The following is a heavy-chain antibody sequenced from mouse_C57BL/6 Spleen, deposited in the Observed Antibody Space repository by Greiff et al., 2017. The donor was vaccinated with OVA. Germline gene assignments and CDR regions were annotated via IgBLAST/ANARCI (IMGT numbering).Heavy chain of an antibody. V-gene: IGHV1-82*01. Sequence: VKLMESGPELVKPGASVKISCKASGYAFSSSWMNWVKQRPGKGLEWIGRIYPGDGDTNYNGKFKGKATLTADKSSSTAYMQLSSLTSEDSAVYFCARGIYDGYYAYWGQGTTLTVSS. J-gene: IGHJ2*01. CDR3: ARGIYDGYYAY. CDR1: GYAFSSSW. D-gene: IGHD2-3*01. CDR2: IYPGDGDT.